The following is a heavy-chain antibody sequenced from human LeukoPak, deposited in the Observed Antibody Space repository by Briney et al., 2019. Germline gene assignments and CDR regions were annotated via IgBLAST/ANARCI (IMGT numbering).Heavy chain of an antibody. CDR2: IKQDGSEK. Sequence: PGGSLRLSCAAPGFTFSSYWMSWVRQAPGKGLEWVANIKQDGSEKYYVDSVKGRFTISRDNAKNSLYLQMNSLRAEDTAVYYCARDSGYSYASDYWGQGTLVTVSS. CDR1: GFTFSSYW. J-gene: IGHJ4*02. D-gene: IGHD5-18*01. V-gene: IGHV3-7*01. CDR3: ARDSGYSYASDY.